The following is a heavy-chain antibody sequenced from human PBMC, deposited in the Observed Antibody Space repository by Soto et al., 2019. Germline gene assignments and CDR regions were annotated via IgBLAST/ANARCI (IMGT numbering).Heavy chain of an antibody. CDR2: ISSNGGST. J-gene: IGHJ3*02. Sequence: GGSLILSCSASGFTFSSYAMHWVRQAPGKGLEYVSAISSNGGSTYYADSVKGRFTISRDNSKNTLYLQMSSLRAEDTAVYYCVKGPHGIAAHLGGAFDIWGQGTMVTVSS. CDR3: VKGPHGIAAHLGGAFDI. V-gene: IGHV3-64D*08. D-gene: IGHD6-6*01. CDR1: GFTFSSYA.